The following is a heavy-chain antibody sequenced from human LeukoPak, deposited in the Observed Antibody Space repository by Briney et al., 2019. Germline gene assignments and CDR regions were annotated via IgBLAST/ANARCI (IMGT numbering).Heavy chain of an antibody. V-gene: IGHV3-21*01. CDR1: GFTFSSYS. J-gene: IGHJ6*02. Sequence: GGSLRLSCAASGFTFSSYSMNWVRQAPGKGLEWVSSISSSSSYIYYADSVKGRFTISRDNAKNSLYLQTNSLRAEDTAVYYCARERGYSGYIHYYYYGMDVWGQGTTVTVSS. CDR2: ISSSSSYI. CDR3: ARERGYSGYIHYYYYGMDV. D-gene: IGHD5-12*01.